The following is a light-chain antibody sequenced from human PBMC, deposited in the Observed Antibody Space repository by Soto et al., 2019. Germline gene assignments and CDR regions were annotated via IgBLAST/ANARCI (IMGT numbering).Light chain of an antibody. J-gene: IGKJ2*01. V-gene: IGKV1-27*01. CDR3: QSYHSAPYT. CDR2: AAS. Sequence: DIQMTQSPSSLSASVGDSVTITCRASQGIGSYLAWYQHKPGKVPEVLIFAASTLQSGVPSRFRGGGSGTDFTLTISSLQPEDVATYYCQSYHSAPYTFGQGTKLEIK. CDR1: QGIGSY.